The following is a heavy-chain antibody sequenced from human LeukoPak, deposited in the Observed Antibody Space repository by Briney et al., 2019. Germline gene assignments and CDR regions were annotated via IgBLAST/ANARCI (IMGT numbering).Heavy chain of an antibody. CDR2: ISSSSSYI. CDR1: GFTFSSYS. J-gene: IGHJ6*02. CDR3: ARDRTPQATVTTGVGAYYYGMDV. D-gene: IGHD4-17*01. V-gene: IGHV3-21*01. Sequence: PGGSLRLSCAASGFTFSSYSMNWVRQAPGKGLEWVSSISSSSSYIYYADSVKGRFTISRDNAKNSLYLRMNSLRAEDTAVYYCARDRTPQATVTTGVGAYYYGMDVWGQGTTVTVSS.